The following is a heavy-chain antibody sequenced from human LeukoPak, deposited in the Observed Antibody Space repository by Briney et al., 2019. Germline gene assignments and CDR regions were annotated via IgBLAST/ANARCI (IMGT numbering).Heavy chain of an antibody. V-gene: IGHV1-2*04. J-gene: IGHJ4*02. CDR2: INPNSCGT. CDR3: ARGPRITMVRGVISHLFDY. D-gene: IGHD3-10*01. Sequence: SSVPVSCKASGYTFTGYYMHWLRQAPGQGLEWIGWINPNSCGTNYAQKFQGWVTMTRDTSISTAYMELSRLRSDDTAVYYCARGPRITMVRGVISHLFDYWGQGTLVTVSS. CDR1: GYTFTGYY.